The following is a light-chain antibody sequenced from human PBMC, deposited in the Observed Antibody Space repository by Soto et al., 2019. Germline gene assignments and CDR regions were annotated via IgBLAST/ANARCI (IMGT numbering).Light chain of an antibody. CDR1: ENIYTN. Sequence: ELVMTQSPATLSVSPGERATLSCRASENIYTNLAWYQQKPGQAPRLLFYGASTRATGLPARFSGTGSGTEFTLTINSLHAEDSAVYYCQQYYNWPRTFGQGTLLEIK. V-gene: IGKV3-15*01. CDR2: GAS. J-gene: IGKJ5*01. CDR3: QQYYNWPRT.